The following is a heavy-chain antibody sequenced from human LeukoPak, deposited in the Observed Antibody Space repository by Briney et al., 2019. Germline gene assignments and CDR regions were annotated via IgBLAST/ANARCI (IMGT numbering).Heavy chain of an antibody. V-gene: IGHV1-8*02. CDR3: ARMHHFDSRDNWFDP. D-gene: IGHD3-22*01. CDR2: MNPNSGNT. Sequence: WASVKVSCKASDYTLTSYDISWVRQAPGQGLEWMGWMNPNSGNTGYAQKFQGRVTMTRNTSISTAYMELSSLRSEDTAVYYCARMHHFDSRDNWFDPWGQGTLVTVSS. CDR1: DYTLTSYD. J-gene: IGHJ5*02.